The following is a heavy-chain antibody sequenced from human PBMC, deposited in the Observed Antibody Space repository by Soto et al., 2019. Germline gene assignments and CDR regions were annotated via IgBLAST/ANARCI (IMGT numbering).Heavy chain of an antibody. J-gene: IGHJ5*02. V-gene: IGHV3-23*01. CDR1: GFTFSSYA. CDR2: ISGSGGST. D-gene: IGHD3-9*01. CDR3: ASHVLRYFDWVGGFDP. Sequence: GGSLRLSCAASGFTFSSYAMSWVRQAPGKGLEWVSAISGSGGSTYYADSVKGRFTISRDNSKNTLYLQMNSLRAEDTAVYYCASHVLRYFDWVGGFDPWGQGTLVTVSS.